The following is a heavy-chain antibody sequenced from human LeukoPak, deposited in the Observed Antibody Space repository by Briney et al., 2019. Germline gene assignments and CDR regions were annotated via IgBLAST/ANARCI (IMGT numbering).Heavy chain of an antibody. CDR3: AREGDIVVVPAAELDY. D-gene: IGHD2-2*01. CDR1: GYTFTGYY. Sequence: ASVKVSCKASGYTFTGYYMHWVRQAPGQGLEWMGRINPNSGGTNYAQKFQGRVTMTRDASISTAYMELSRLRPDDTAVYYCAREGDIVVVPAAELDYWGQGTLVTVSS. J-gene: IGHJ4*02. V-gene: IGHV1-2*06. CDR2: INPNSGGT.